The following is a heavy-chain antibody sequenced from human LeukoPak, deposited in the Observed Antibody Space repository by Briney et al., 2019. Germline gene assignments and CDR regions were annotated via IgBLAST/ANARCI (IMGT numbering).Heavy chain of an antibody. D-gene: IGHD3-22*01. CDR2: ISSSSSYI. CDR3: AKDAKDYYDSSGYLSDAFDI. V-gene: IGHV3-21*04. J-gene: IGHJ3*02. Sequence: KPGGSLRLSCAASGFTFSTYSMNWVRQAPGKGLEWVPSISSSSSYIYYADSVKGRFTISRDNAKNSLYLQMNSLRAEDTALYYCAKDAKDYYDSSGYLSDAFDIWGQGTMVTVSS. CDR1: GFTFSTYS.